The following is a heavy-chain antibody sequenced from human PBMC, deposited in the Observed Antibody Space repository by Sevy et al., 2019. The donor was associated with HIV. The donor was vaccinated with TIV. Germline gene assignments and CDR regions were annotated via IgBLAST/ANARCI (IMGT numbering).Heavy chain of an antibody. J-gene: IGHJ4*02. Sequence: GESLKISCKGSGYSFTRYWLGWVRQMPGKGLEWMGIIYPGDSDTRYSPSFQGQVTISADKSISTAYLAWSSLKASDTAMYYCARPNDIVSAGGVSYPDYFNYWGQGTLVTVSS. CDR2: IYPGDSDT. CDR1: GYSFTRYW. CDR3: ARPNDIVSAGGVSYPDYFNY. V-gene: IGHV5-51*01. D-gene: IGHD6-13*01.